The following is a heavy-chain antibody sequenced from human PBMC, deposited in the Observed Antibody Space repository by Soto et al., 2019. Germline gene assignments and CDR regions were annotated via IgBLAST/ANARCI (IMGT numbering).Heavy chain of an antibody. D-gene: IGHD3-16*02. Sequence: AASVEVSCKASGGTFSSDAISWVRQAPGQGLEWMGGIIPIFGTANYAQKFQGRFTITADESTSTAYMELSSLRSEDTAVYYCARVSGSYRYTEVGNYWGQGPLVSVSS. CDR2: IIPIFGTA. J-gene: IGHJ4*02. V-gene: IGHV1-69*13. CDR1: GGTFSSDA. CDR3: ARVSGSYRYTEVGNY.